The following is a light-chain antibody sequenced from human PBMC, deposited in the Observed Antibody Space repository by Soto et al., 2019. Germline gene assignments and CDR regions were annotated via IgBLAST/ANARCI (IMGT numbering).Light chain of an antibody. CDR1: QSVSSSY. V-gene: IGKV3-20*01. CDR3: HQYGSSSLT. Sequence: EIVLTQSPGNLSLSPGERATLSCRASQSVSSSYLAWYQQKPGQAPRLLIYSASSRATGIPDRFSGSGSGTDFTLTISRLEPEDFAVYYCHQYGSSSLTFGPGTKVDIK. CDR2: SAS. J-gene: IGKJ3*01.